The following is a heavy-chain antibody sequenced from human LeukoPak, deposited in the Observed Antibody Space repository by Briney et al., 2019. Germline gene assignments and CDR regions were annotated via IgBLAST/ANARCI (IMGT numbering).Heavy chain of an antibody. CDR2: ISSSSSTI. CDR3: ARFGYSSSWYEYGMDV. D-gene: IGHD6-13*01. Sequence: GGSLRLSCAASGFTFSSYSMNRVRQAPGKGLEWVSYISSSSSTIYYADSVKGRFTISRDNAKNSLYLQMNSLRDEDTAVYYCARFGYSSSWYEYGMDVWGQGTTVTVSS. V-gene: IGHV3-48*02. CDR1: GFTFSSYS. J-gene: IGHJ6*02.